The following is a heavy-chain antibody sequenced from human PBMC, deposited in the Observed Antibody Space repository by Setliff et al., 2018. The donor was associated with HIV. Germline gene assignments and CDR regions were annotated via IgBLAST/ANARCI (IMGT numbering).Heavy chain of an antibody. CDR3: ARGGYYGSGSWGFDY. CDR1: GGSISSGDYY. CDR2: IFYTGST. J-gene: IGHJ4*02. V-gene: IGHV4-30-4*08. D-gene: IGHD3-10*01. Sequence: SETLSLTCTVSGGSISSGDYYWSWIRQPPGKGLEWIGYIFYTGSTYYNPSFKSRVTISADTSKNQFSLKLSSVTAADTAVFYCARGGYYGSGSWGFDYWGQGTPVTVSS.